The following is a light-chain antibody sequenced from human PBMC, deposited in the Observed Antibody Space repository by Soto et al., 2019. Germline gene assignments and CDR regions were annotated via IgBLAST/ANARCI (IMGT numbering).Light chain of an antibody. CDR2: DNN. V-gene: IGLV1-51*01. CDR1: SSNIGNNY. Sequence: QSVLTQPPSVSAAPGQKVTISCSGSSSNIGNNYVSWYQQLPGTAPKLLIYDNNKRPSGIPDRFSGSKSGTSATLTISGLQAEDEADYYCCSHADTYTVVFGGGTKLTVL. CDR3: CSHADTYTVV. J-gene: IGLJ2*01.